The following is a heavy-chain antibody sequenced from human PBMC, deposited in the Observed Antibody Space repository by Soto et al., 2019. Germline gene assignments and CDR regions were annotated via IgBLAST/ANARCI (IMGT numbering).Heavy chain of an antibody. J-gene: IGHJ4*02. CDR1: GFTFSSYC. D-gene: IGHD3-10*01. CDR2: ISYDGSNK. CDR3: AKASPDYYGSGTAFDY. V-gene: IGHV3-30*18. Sequence: QVQLVESGGGVVQPGRSLRLSCAASGFTFSSYCMHWVRQAPGKGLEWVAVISYDGSNKYYADSVKGRFTISRDNSKNTLYLQMNSLRAEDTAVYYCAKASPDYYGSGTAFDYWGQGTLVTVSS.